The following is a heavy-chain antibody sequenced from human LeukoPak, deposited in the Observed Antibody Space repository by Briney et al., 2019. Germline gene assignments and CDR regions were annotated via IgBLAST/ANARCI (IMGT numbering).Heavy chain of an antibody. CDR2: IIPIFGTA. Sequence: ASVKVSCKASGGTFSSYAISWVRQAPGQGLEWMGGIIPIFGTANYAQKFQGRVTITRDTSASTAYMELSSLRSEDTAVYYCARSHFRIAAADFDYWGQGTLVTVSS. CDR1: GGTFSSYA. CDR3: ARSHFRIAAADFDY. J-gene: IGHJ4*02. D-gene: IGHD6-13*01. V-gene: IGHV1-69*05.